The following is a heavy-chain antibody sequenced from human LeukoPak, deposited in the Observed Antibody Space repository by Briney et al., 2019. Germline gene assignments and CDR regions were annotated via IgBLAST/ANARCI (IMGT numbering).Heavy chain of an antibody. D-gene: IGHD3-16*01. V-gene: IGHV3-23*01. CDR1: GFTFSSYA. CDR3: SKGTTDYDASDPLDF. Sequence: GWSLRLSCPSSGFTFSSYAMTAVRPAPAKGLEGVSAITGSGGSAYYSDSVKDRFTISRDQSKSKVDLQMTGRSAEYTPVFYLSKGTTDYDASDPLDFWGQGTLVTVSS. J-gene: IGHJ4*02. CDR2: ITGSGGSA.